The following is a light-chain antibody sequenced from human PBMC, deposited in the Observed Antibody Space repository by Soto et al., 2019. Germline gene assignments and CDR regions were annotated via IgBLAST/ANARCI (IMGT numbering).Light chain of an antibody. CDR2: GAS. CDR1: QSVSSSY. Sequence: EIVLKHSPVTLSLSPGERATLSCRASQSVSSSYLAWYQQKPGQAPRLLIYGASSRATGIPDRFSGSGSGTDFTLTISRLEPEDFAVYYCQQYGSSPRLTFGGGNKV. J-gene: IGKJ4*01. CDR3: QQYGSSPRLT. V-gene: IGKV3-20*01.